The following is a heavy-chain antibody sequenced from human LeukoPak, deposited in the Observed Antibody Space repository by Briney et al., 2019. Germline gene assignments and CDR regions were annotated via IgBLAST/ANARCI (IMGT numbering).Heavy chain of an antibody. CDR3: ARDRPLSPYYFDY. Sequence: GGSLRLSCTASGFTFSNAWMSWVRQAPGKGLEWVSSISSSSSYTYYADSVKGRFTISRDNAKNSLYLQMNSLRAEDTAVYYCARDRPLSPYYFDYWGQGTLVTVSS. D-gene: IGHD3-16*01. V-gene: IGHV3-21*01. CDR1: GFTFSNAW. J-gene: IGHJ4*02. CDR2: ISSSSSYT.